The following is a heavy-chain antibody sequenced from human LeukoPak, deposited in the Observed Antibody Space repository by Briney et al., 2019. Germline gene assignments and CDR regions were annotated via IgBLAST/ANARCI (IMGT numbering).Heavy chain of an antibody. CDR1: GYTFTNYD. Sequence: ASVKVSCKASGYTFTNYDIHWVRQATGQGLEWMGWMNPYSGNTGYAQNFQGRITITRNTSISTAYMELSSLRSEDTAVYYCARTQQLVLRSPPDPWGQGTLVTASS. V-gene: IGHV1-8*03. J-gene: IGHJ5*02. CDR3: ARTQQLVLRSPPDP. CDR2: MNPYSGNT. D-gene: IGHD6-13*01.